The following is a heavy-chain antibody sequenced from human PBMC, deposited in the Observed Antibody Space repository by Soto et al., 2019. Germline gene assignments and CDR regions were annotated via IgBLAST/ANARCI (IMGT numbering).Heavy chain of an antibody. D-gene: IGHD1-20*01. Sequence: QVQLVESGGGVVQPGRSLRLSCAASGFTFSSYGMHWVRQAPGKGLEWVAVISYDGSNKYYADSVKGRFTISRDNSKNTLYLQMNSLRAEDTAVYYRAKLITGTTNSYFDYWGQGTLVTVSS. V-gene: IGHV3-30*18. J-gene: IGHJ4*02. CDR1: GFTFSSYG. CDR3: AKLITGTTNSYFDY. CDR2: ISYDGSNK.